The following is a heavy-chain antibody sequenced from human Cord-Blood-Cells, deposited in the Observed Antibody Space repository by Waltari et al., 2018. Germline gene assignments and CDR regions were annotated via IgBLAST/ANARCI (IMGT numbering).Heavy chain of an antibody. CDR1: GGSFSGYY. Sequence: QVQLQQWGAGLLKPSETLSLTCAVYGGSFSGYYWSWIRQPHGKGLEWIGEINHSGSTNYNPSLKSRVTISVDTSKNQFSLKLSSVTAADTAVYYCARGVAAAGSPYFDYWGQGTLVTVSS. V-gene: IGHV4-34*01. CDR2: INHSGST. CDR3: ARGVAAAGSPYFDY. J-gene: IGHJ4*02. D-gene: IGHD6-13*01.